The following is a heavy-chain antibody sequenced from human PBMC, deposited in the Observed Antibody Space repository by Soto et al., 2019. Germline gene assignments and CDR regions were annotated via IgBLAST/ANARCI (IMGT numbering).Heavy chain of an antibody. V-gene: IGHV1-2*04. CDR1: GGTFSSYA. CDR3: ARLDYYDSSVYAEDF. Sequence: ASVKVSCKASGGTFSSYAISWVRQAPGQGLEWMGWINPNSGGTNYAQKFQGWVTMTRDTSISTAYMELSRLRSDDTAVYYCARLDYYDSSVYAEDFWGKGTLVPVSS. J-gene: IGHJ4*02. D-gene: IGHD3-22*01. CDR2: INPNSGGT.